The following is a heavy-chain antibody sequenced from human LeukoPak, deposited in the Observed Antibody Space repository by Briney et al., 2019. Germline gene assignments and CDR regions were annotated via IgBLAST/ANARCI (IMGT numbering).Heavy chain of an antibody. D-gene: IGHD4-17*01. Sequence: SETLSLTCTVSGGSISSYYWSWIRQPPGKGLEWIGYIYYSGSTNYNPSLKSRVIISVDTSKNQFSLKLSSVTAADTAVYYCARHPDSEYGDYDYWGQGTLVTVSS. CDR3: ARHPDSEYGDYDY. V-gene: IGHV4-59*08. J-gene: IGHJ4*02. CDR2: IYYSGST. CDR1: GGSISSYY.